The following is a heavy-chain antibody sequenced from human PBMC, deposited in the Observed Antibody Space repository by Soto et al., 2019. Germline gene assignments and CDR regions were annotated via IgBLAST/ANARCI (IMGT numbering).Heavy chain of an antibody. CDR1: GFILSNYG. CDR2: ISSSGRII. V-gene: IGHV3-48*03. D-gene: IGHD3-10*01. CDR3: ARDRPARGYPLFDY. Sequence: EVQLVESGGGLVQFGGSLRLSCAASGFILSNYGMNWVRQAPGKGLEWVSYISSSGRIIYYADSVKGRFTISRDSASNSVFLQMHSLRAEDTAVYYCARDRPARGYPLFDYWGQGMQVTVSS. J-gene: IGHJ4*02.